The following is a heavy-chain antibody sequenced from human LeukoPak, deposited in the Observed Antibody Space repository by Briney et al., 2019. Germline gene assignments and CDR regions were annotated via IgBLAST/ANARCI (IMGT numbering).Heavy chain of an antibody. Sequence: GGSLRRSCAASGVTFSSYAKSWVRQAPGKGLEWVSAISGSGGSTYYADSVKGRFTISRDNSKNTLYLQMNSLRAEDTAVYYCAKNPTYYYDSSGYYYFDYWGQGTLVTVSS. J-gene: IGHJ4*02. CDR2: ISGSGGST. CDR3: AKNPTYYYDSSGYYYFDY. D-gene: IGHD3-22*01. CDR1: GVTFSSYA. V-gene: IGHV3-23*01.